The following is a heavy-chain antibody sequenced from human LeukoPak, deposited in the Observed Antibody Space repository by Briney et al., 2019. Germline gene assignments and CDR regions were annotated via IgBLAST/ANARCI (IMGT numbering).Heavy chain of an antibody. CDR2: ISAYNGNT. J-gene: IGHJ6*02. CDR1: GYTFTSHG. V-gene: IGHV1-18*01. CDR3: ARGGIAAAGTSDYYYYGMDV. D-gene: IGHD6-13*01. Sequence: ASVKVSCKASGYTFTSHGISWVRQAPGQGLEWMGWISAYNGNTNYAQKLQGRVTMTTDTSTTTAYMELRSLRSDDAAVYYCARGGIAAAGTSDYYYYGMDVWGQGTTVTVSS.